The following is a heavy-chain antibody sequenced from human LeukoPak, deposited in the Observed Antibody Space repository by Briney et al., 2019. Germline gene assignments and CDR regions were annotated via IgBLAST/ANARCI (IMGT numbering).Heavy chain of an antibody. CDR3: ATLASGYSSPFDY. Sequence: GRSLRLSCAASGFTFSSYAIHWVRQAPGKGLEWVAVISYDGSNKYYADSVKGRFTISRDNSKNTLYAEMTSLRAEDTAVYYCATLASGYSSPFDYWGQGTLVTVSS. V-gene: IGHV3-30-3*01. J-gene: IGHJ4*02. CDR1: GFTFSSYA. CDR2: ISYDGSNK. D-gene: IGHD6-13*01.